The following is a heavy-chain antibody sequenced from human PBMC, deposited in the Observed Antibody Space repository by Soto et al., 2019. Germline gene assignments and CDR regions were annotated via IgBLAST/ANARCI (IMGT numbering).Heavy chain of an antibody. J-gene: IGHJ3*01. Sequence: GSLRLSCVASGFTFSSYPMNWVRQAPGKGLEWVSSISSSRSYIYYAESVKGRFTISRDNAKNSLYLQMNSLRVEDTAVYYCARDRYYYESSGFWGQGTMVTVSS. CDR1: GFTFSSYP. V-gene: IGHV3-21*06. D-gene: IGHD3-22*01. CDR2: ISSSRSYI. CDR3: ARDRYYYESSGF.